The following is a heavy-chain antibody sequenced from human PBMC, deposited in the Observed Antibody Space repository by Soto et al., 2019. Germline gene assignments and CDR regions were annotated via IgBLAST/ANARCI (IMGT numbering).Heavy chain of an antibody. CDR1: GFTFSSYA. D-gene: IGHD2-15*01. J-gene: IGHJ5*02. CDR2: ISGSGGST. V-gene: IGHV3-23*01. Sequence: PGGSLRLSCAASGFTFSSYAMSWVRQAPGKGLEWVSAISGSGGSTYYADSVKGRFTISRDNSKNTLYLQMNSLRAEDTAVYYCAKGYCSGGSCYLNWFDPWGQGTLVTVSS. CDR3: AKGYCSGGSCYLNWFDP.